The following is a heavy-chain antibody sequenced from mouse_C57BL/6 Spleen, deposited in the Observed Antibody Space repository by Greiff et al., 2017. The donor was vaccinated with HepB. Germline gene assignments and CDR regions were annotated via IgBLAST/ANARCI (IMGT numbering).Heavy chain of an antibody. CDR1: GFTFSSYA. CDR3: ARDRDYYGSSYGFAY. V-gene: IGHV5-4*01. CDR2: ISDGGSYT. D-gene: IGHD1-1*01. Sequence: EVKLVESGGGLVKPGGSLKLSCAASGFTFSSYAMSWVRQTPEKRLEWVATISDGGSYTYYPDNVKGRFTISRDNAKNNLYLQMSHLKSEDTAMYYWARDRDYYGSSYGFAYWGQGTLVTVSA. J-gene: IGHJ3*01.